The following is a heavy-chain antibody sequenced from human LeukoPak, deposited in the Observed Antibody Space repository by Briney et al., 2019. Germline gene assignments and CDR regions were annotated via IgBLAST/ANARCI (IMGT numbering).Heavy chain of an antibody. D-gene: IGHD3-22*01. V-gene: IGHV3-30-3*01. CDR1: GFTFSSYA. J-gene: IGHJ1*01. Sequence: GRSLRSTRAAYGFTFSSYAIHWVRQAPGKGLEWVAVISYDGSNKYYADSVKGRFTISRDNSKNTLYLQMNSLRAEDTAVYYCARDSMIVGWYFQHWGQ. CDR2: ISYDGSNK. CDR3: ARDSMIVGWYFQH.